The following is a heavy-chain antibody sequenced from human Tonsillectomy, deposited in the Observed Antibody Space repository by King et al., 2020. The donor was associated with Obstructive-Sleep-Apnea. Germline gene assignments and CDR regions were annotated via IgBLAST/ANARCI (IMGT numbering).Heavy chain of an antibody. D-gene: IGHD3-22*01. CDR2: ISDYDGKT. CDR1: GYDFSSYG. Sequence: QLVQSGDEVKEPGASVRVSCKASGYDFSSYGISWVRQAPGQGLEWLGWISDYDGKTNYAQKAQGRVTMTTHTSTRTAYMTLRSLRSDDTAVYYCARAGYYDSSGSRNDHYYGMDVWGQGTTVTVSS. CDR3: ARAGYYDSSGSRNDHYYGMDV. J-gene: IGHJ6*02. V-gene: IGHV1-18*04.